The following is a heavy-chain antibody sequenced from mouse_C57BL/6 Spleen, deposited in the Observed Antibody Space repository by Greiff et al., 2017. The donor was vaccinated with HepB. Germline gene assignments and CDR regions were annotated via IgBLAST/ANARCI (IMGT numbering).Heavy chain of an antibody. V-gene: IGHV6-3*01. CDR1: GFTFSNYW. CDR2: IRLKSDNYAT. J-gene: IGHJ3*01. CDR3: TGSANWDAWFAY. Sequence: EVHLVESGGGLVQPGGSMKLSCVASGFTFSNYWMNWVRQSPEKGLEWVAQIRLKSDNYATHYAESVKGRFTISRDDSKSSVYLQMNTLRAEDTGIYYCTGSANWDAWFAYWGQGTLVTVSA. D-gene: IGHD4-1*01.